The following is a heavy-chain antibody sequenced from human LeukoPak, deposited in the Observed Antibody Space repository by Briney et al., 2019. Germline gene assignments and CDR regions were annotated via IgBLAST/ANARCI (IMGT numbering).Heavy chain of an antibody. CDR1: GYTFTSYG. Sequence: GVSVKVSCKASGYTFTSYGISWVRQAPGQGLEWMGWISAYNGNTNYAQKLQGRVTMTTDTSTSTAYMELRSLRSDDTAVYYCARRGYSYGQYYFDYWGQGTLVTVSS. V-gene: IGHV1-18*01. CDR2: ISAYNGNT. D-gene: IGHD5-18*01. J-gene: IGHJ4*02. CDR3: ARRGYSYGQYYFDY.